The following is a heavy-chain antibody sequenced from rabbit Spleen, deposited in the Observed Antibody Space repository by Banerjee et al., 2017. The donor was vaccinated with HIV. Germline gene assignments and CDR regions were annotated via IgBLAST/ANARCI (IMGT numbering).Heavy chain of an antibody. Sequence: QSLEESGGDLVKPGASLTLTCTASGVSFSFNSYMCWVRQAPGKGLEWIACINSNTGNTAYATWAKGPFTISKTSSTTVTLQMTSLAAADTATYFCAKSGNSYSLSLWGPGTLVTVS. J-gene: IGHJ4*01. D-gene: IGHD1-1*01. CDR2: INSNTGNT. V-gene: IGHV1S40*01. CDR1: GVSFSFNSY. CDR3: AKSGNSYSLSL.